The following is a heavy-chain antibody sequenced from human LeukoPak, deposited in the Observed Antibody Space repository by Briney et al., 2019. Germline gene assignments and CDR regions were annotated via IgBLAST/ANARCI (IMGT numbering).Heavy chain of an antibody. CDR3: ARSRFWSGYTYAFDI. V-gene: IGHV3-23*01. CDR2: IGGGGGST. CDR1: GFTLSSYG. D-gene: IGHD3-3*01. Sequence: GGSLRLSCAASGFTLSSYGMSWVRQAPGKGLEWVSTIGGGGGSTYHADSVKGRFTISRDDSKNTLYLQMNSLRAEDTAVYYCARSRFWSGYTYAFDIWGQGTMVTVSS. J-gene: IGHJ3*02.